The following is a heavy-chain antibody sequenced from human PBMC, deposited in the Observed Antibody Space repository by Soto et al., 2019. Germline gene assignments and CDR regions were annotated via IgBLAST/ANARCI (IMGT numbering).Heavy chain of an antibody. CDR3: AKAVFCSSASCYGDLFDY. CDR2: ISYDGSNK. V-gene: IGHV3-30*18. J-gene: IGHJ4*02. D-gene: IGHD2-2*01. CDR1: GFTFSSYG. Sequence: LRLSCAASGFTFSSYGMHWVRQAPGKGLEWVAVISYDGSNKYYADSVKGRFTISRDNSKNTLYLQMNSLRAEDTAVYYCAKAVFCSSASCYGDLFDYWGQGTLVTVSS.